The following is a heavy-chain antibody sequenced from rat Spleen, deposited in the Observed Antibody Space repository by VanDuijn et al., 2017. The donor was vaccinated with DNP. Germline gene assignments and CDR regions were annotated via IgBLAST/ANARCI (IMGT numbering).Heavy chain of an antibody. CDR3: ARHGAPTFDY. D-gene: IGHD3-5*01. Sequence: EVQLVQSGGGLLQPGRSLTLSCAASGFAFSDYYMAWVRQAPSKGLEWVAYIGSDGYAPYYGDSVKGRFTISRDDAKSTLYLQMDSLRSEETATYYCARHGAPTFDYWGQGVMVTVSS. J-gene: IGHJ2*01. V-gene: IGHV5S11*01. CDR2: IGSDGYAP. CDR1: GFAFSDYY.